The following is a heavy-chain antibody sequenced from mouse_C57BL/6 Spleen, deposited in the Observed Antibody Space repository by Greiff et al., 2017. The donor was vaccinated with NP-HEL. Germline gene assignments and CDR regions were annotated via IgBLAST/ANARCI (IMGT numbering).Heavy chain of an antibody. CDR3: ARDVRGYFDV. Sequence: EVQRVESGGGLVKPGGSLKLSCAASGFTFSSYAMSWVRQTPEKRLEWVATISDGGSYTYYPDNVKGRFTISRDNAKNNLYLQMSHLKSEDTAMYYCARDVRGYFDVWGTGTTVTVSS. CDR1: GFTFSSYA. V-gene: IGHV5-4*01. CDR2: ISDGGSYT. D-gene: IGHD3-2*02. J-gene: IGHJ1*03.